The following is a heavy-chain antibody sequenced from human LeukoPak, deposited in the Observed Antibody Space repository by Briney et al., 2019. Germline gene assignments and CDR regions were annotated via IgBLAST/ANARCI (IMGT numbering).Heavy chain of an antibody. CDR1: GGSFSGYY. V-gene: IGHV4-34*01. CDR2: INHSGTT. J-gene: IGHJ5*02. D-gene: IGHD2-2*01. Sequence: PSETLSLTCAVYGGSFSGYYWSWIRQPPGKGLECSGEINHSGTTNYNPSLKSRVTISVDTSKNQFSLKLSSVTAADTAVYYCARVRSRVPAVYWFDPWGQGTLVTVSS. CDR3: ARVRSRVPAVYWFDP.